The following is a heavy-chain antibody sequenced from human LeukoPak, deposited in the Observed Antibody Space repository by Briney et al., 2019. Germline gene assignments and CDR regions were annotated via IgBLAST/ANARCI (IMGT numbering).Heavy chain of an antibody. CDR3: AREVDCGGDCSNMFDY. Sequence: ASVKVSCKASGYTFTSYDINWVRQATGQGLEWMGWMNPNSGNTGYAQKFQGRVTMTRNTSISTAYMELSSLRSEDTAVYYCAREVDCGGDCSNMFDYWGQGTLVTVSS. CDR2: MNPNSGNT. CDR1: GYTFTSYD. J-gene: IGHJ4*02. D-gene: IGHD2-21*02. V-gene: IGHV1-8*01.